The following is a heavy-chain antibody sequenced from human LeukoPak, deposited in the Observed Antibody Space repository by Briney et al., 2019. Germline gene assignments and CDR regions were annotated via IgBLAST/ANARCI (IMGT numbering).Heavy chain of an antibody. V-gene: IGHV4-4*07. J-gene: IGHJ4*02. CDR3: ARDRTDSSGYRIDY. Sequence: SETLSLTCTVSGGSISSYYWSWIRQPAGKGLEWIGRIYTSGSTNYNPSLKGRVTMSVDTSKNQFSLKLSSVTAADTAVYYCARDRTDSSGYRIDYWGQGTLVTVSS. D-gene: IGHD3-22*01. CDR2: IYTSGST. CDR1: GGSISSYY.